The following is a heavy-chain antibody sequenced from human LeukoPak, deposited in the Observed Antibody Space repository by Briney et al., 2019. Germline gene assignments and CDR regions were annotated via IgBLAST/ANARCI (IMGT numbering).Heavy chain of an antibody. Sequence: PGGSLRLSCAASGFTVSSNYMSWVRQAPGKGLEWGSVIYSGGSTYYADSVKGRFTISRDNSKNTLYLQMNSLRAEDTAVYYCARVEVALNSGFDYWGQGTLVTVSS. CDR2: IYSGGST. CDR3: ARVEVALNSGFDY. V-gene: IGHV3-66*01. J-gene: IGHJ4*02. CDR1: GFTVSSNY. D-gene: IGHD5-24*01.